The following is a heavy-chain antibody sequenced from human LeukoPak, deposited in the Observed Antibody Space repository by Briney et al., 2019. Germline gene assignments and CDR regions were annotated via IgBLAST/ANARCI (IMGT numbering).Heavy chain of an antibody. J-gene: IGHJ4*02. V-gene: IGHV4-38-2*01. D-gene: IGHD3-22*01. Sequence: SETLSLTCAVSGYSISSGDYWGWIRQSPGKGLEWIGNIFHSGSTYHNPSLKSRVTISVDTSKNQFSLKLSSVTAADTAVYYCARGKDYYDSSGYYSAFDYWGQGTLVTVSS. CDR3: ARGKDYYDSSGYYSAFDY. CDR2: IFHSGST. CDR1: GYSISSGDY.